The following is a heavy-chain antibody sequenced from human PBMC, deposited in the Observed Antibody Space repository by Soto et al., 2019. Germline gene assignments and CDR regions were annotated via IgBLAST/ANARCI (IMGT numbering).Heavy chain of an antibody. CDR1: GYTLTELS. J-gene: IGHJ4*02. CDR2: FDPEDGET. V-gene: IGHV1-24*01. CDR3: ALAEYYYDSSGPKGAFDY. Sequence: ASVKVSCKVSGYTLTELSMHWVRQAPGKGLEWMGGFDPEDGETIYAQKFQGRVTMTEDTSTDTAYMELSSLRSEDTAVYYCALAEYYYDSSGPKGAFDYWGQGTLVTVSS. D-gene: IGHD3-22*01.